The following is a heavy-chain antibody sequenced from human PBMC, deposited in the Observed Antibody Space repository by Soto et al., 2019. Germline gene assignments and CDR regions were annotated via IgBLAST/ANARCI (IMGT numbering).Heavy chain of an antibody. CDR2: IIPIFGTA. CDR1: GGTFSSYA. D-gene: IGHD5-18*01. CDR3: ARDRLKRGYSRYYFDY. V-gene: IGHV1-69*06. Sequence: SVKVSCKASGGTFSSYAISWVRQAPGQGLEWMGGIIPIFGTANYAQKFQGRVTITADKSTSTAYMELSSLRSEDTAVYYCARDRLKRGYSRYYFDYWGQGTLVTVSS. J-gene: IGHJ4*02.